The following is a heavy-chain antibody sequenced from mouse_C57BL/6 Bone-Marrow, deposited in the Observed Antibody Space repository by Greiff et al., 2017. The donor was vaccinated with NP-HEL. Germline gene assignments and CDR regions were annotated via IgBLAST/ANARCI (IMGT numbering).Heavy chain of an antibody. V-gene: IGHV1-22*01. D-gene: IGHD1-1*01. CDR3: ARERNYYGRSPRWYFEV. J-gene: IGHJ1*03. Sequence: DVKLVESGPELVKPGASVKMSCKASGYTFTDYNMHWVKQSHGKSLEWIGYINPNNGGTSYNQKFKGKATLTVNKSSSTAYMELRSLTSEDSAVYYCARERNYYGRSPRWYFEVWGTGTTVTGSS. CDR2: INPNNGGT. CDR1: GYTFTDYN.